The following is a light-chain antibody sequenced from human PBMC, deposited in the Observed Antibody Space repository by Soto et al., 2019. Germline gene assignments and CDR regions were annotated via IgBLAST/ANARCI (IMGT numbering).Light chain of an antibody. J-gene: IGLJ1*01. CDR2: SNN. CDR3: AAWDDSLNGYV. Sequence: QSVVTQPPSASGTPGQGATISCSGSSSNIGSNTVNWYQQLPGTAPKLLIYSNNQRPSGVPDRFSDSKSGTSASLAISGLQSEDEADYYCAAWDDSLNGYVFGTGTKVPVL. CDR1: SSNIGSNT. V-gene: IGLV1-44*01.